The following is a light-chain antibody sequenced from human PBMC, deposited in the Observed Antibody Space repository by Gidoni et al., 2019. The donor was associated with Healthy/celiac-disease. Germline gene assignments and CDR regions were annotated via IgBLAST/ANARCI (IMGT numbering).Light chain of an antibody. V-gene: IGLV3-19*01. J-gene: IGLJ3*02. CDR3: NSRDSSGNHPWV. CDR1: SLRSYY. Sequence: SELTQDHAVSVALGQTVRITCQGDSLRSYYASWYQQKPGQAPVLVIYGKNNRPSGIPDRFSGSSSGNTASLTITGAQAEDEADYYCNSRDSSGNHPWVFGGGTKLTVL. CDR2: GKN.